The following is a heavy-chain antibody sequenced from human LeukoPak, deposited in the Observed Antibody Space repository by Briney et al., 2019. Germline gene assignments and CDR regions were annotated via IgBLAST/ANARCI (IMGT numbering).Heavy chain of an antibody. CDR1: GFTFSSYG. CDR3: TTEHTLGKVGAIDY. J-gene: IGHJ4*02. CDR2: IKSKADGGTT. D-gene: IGHD1-26*01. Sequence: GRSLRLSCAASGFTFSSYGMHWVRQAPGKGLEWVGRIKSKADGGTTDHAAPVKDRFTISRDDSKNTLYLQMNSLKTEDTAVYYCTTEHTLGKVGAIDYWDQGTLVTVSS. V-gene: IGHV3-15*01.